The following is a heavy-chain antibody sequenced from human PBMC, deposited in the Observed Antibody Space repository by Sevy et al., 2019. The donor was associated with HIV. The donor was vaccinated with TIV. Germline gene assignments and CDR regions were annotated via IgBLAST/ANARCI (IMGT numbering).Heavy chain of an antibody. D-gene: IGHD4-17*01. V-gene: IGHV3-48*02. CDR2: ISSSSSTI. Sequence: GGSLRLSCAASGFTFSSYSMNWVRQAPGKGLEWVSYISSSSSTIYYADSVKGRFTISRDNAKNSLYLQMNSLRDEDTAVYYCAREEHDYGDCGGAFDIWGQGTMVTVSS. CDR3: AREEHDYGDCGGAFDI. J-gene: IGHJ3*02. CDR1: GFTFSSYS.